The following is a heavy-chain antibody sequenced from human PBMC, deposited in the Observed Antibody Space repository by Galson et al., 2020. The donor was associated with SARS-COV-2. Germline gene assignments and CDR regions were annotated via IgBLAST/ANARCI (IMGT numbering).Heavy chain of an antibody. CDR1: GFTFSSYS. CDR3: ASSRDYYYDSSGIFDY. Sequence: GGSLRLSCAASGFTFSSYSMHWVRQAPGKGLEWVAVISYDGSNKYYADSVKGRFTISRDNSKNTLYLQMNSLRAEDTAVYYCASSRDYYYDSSGIFDYLGQGTLVTVSS. CDR2: ISYDGSNK. D-gene: IGHD3-22*01. V-gene: IGHV3-30*04. J-gene: IGHJ4*02.